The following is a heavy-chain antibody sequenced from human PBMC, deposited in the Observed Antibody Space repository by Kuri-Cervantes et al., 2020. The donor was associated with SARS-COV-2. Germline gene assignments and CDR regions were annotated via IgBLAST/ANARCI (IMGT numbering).Heavy chain of an antibody. D-gene: IGHD3-10*01. CDR3: ARETTMVRGVSYGMDV. V-gene: IGHV3-11*01. Sequence: GESLKISCAASGFTFSDYYMSRIRQAPGKGLEWVSYISSSGSTIYYADSVKGRFTISRDNAKNSLYQQMNSLRAEDTAVYYCARETTMVRGVSYGMDVWGQGTTVTVSS. J-gene: IGHJ6*02. CDR1: GFTFSDYY. CDR2: ISSSGSTI.